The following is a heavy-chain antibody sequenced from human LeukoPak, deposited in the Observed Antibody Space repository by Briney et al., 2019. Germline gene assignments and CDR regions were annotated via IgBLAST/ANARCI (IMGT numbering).Heavy chain of an antibody. V-gene: IGHV3-7*03. D-gene: IGHD2-15*01. CDR2: IKQDGSEK. J-gene: IGHJ6*02. CDR3: ARERGDIVAF. Sequence: PGGSLRLSCAASGFTFSNAWMSWVRQAPGKGLEWVANIKQDGSEKYHVDSVKGRFTISRDNAKNLLYLQMNSLRAEDTAVYYCARERGDIVAFWGQGTTVTVSS. CDR1: GFTFSNAW.